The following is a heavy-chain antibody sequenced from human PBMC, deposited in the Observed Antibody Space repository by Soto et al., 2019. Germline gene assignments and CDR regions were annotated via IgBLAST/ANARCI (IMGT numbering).Heavy chain of an antibody. CDR2: ISSSSSTI. V-gene: IGHV3-48*01. J-gene: IGHJ4*02. CDR1: GFTFSTYS. CDR3: AKDRRVVAVAAPFDY. D-gene: IGHD6-19*01. Sequence: PGGSLRLSCAASGFTFSTYSMNWVRQAPGKGLEWVSYISSSSSTIFYTDSVKGRFTVSRDNAKNSLYLQMNSLRAEDTAVYYCAKDRRVVAVAAPFDYWGQGTLVTVSS.